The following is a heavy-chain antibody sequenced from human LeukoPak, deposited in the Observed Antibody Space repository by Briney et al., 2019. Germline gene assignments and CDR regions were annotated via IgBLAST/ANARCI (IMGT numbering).Heavy chain of an antibody. CDR1: GFTFSSYA. J-gene: IGHJ4*02. Sequence: GGSLRLSCAASGFTFSSYAISWVRQAPGQGLEWMGGIIPIFGTANYAQKFQGRVTITADESTSTAYMELSSPRSEDTAVYYCARAIVGAPEDYWGQGTLVTVSS. V-gene: IGHV1-69*01. CDR3: ARAIVGAPEDY. CDR2: IIPIFGTA. D-gene: IGHD1-26*01.